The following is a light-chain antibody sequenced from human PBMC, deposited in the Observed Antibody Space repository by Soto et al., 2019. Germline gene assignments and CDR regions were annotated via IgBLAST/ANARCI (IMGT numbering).Light chain of an antibody. CDR3: QQYAAYWT. CDR1: QSVSIN. CDR2: GAS. V-gene: IGKV3-15*01. Sequence: EIVMTQSPATLSVSPGERATLSCRASQSVSINLAWFQQKPGQAPRLLIYGASTRATGIPARFTGSGSGTQFTLIISSLQPDDSATYYCQQYAAYWTFGQGTKVDIK. J-gene: IGKJ1*01.